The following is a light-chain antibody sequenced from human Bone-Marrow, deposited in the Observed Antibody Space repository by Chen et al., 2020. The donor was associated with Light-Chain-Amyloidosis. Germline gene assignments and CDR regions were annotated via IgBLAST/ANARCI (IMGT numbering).Light chain of an antibody. J-gene: IGLJ3*02. CDR1: SGSIATNN. V-gene: IGLV6-57*01. CDR3: QSYQGSSQGV. Sequence: NFMLTQLHSVSESPGKTVLISGTSSSGSIATNNVQWYQPRPGGSPTPVIYEDDQRPAWVPDRFSGSIDRSSNSASLTISGLKTEDEADYYCQSYQGSSQGVFGGGTKLTVL. CDR2: EDD.